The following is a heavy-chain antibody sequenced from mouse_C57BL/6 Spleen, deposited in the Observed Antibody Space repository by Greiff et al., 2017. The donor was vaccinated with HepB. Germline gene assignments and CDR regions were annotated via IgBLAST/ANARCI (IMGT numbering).Heavy chain of an antibody. D-gene: IGHD2-3*01. Sequence: VKLQQPGAELVKPGASVKLSCKASGYTFTSYWMHWVKQRPGQGLEWIGMIHPNSGSTNYNEKFKSKATLTVDKSSSTAYMQLSSLTSEDSAVYYCARESFDGYYLNAYWGQGTLVTVSA. V-gene: IGHV1-64*01. CDR2: IHPNSGST. CDR3: ARESFDGYYLNAY. CDR1: GYTFTSYW. J-gene: IGHJ3*01.